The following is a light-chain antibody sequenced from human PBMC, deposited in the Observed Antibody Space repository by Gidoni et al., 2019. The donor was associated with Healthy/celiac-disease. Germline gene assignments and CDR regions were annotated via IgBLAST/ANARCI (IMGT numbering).Light chain of an antibody. CDR1: QSISSY. CDR3: QQSYSFPLT. Sequence: DIQMTQSPSSLSASVGDRVTITCRASQSISSYLNWYQQKPGKAPKLLIYAASSLQSGVPARFSGSGSGTDFTLTISSLQPEDFATYYCQQSYSFPLTFXGXTKVEIK. J-gene: IGKJ4*01. CDR2: AAS. V-gene: IGKV1-39*01.